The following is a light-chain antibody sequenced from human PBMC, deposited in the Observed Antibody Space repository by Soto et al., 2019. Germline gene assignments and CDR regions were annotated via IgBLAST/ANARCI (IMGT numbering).Light chain of an antibody. Sequence: QSVLTQPASVSGSPGQSITISCSGTSSDVGSYNAVSWYQQYPGKAPKFMIYEGSKRPSGVSNRFSGSKSGNTASLTISGLQAEDEADYYCCSYAGSSTYVFGTGTKLTVL. V-gene: IGLV2-23*01. CDR1: SSDVGSYNA. CDR3: CSYAGSSTYV. CDR2: EGS. J-gene: IGLJ1*01.